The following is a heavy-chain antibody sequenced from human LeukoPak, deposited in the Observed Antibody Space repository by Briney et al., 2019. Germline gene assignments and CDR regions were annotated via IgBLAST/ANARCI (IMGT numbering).Heavy chain of an antibody. CDR2: IKQDGSEK. V-gene: IGHV3-7*01. Sequence: GGSLRLSCAASGFTFSSYWMSWVRQAPGKGLEWVANIKQDGSEKYYVDSVKGRFTISRDNAKNSLYLQMNSLRAEDTAVYYCASHFYVGSYGYFDYWGQEPWSPSPQ. CDR1: GFTFSSYW. CDR3: ASHFYVGSYGYFDY. J-gene: IGHJ4*01. D-gene: IGHD1-26*01.